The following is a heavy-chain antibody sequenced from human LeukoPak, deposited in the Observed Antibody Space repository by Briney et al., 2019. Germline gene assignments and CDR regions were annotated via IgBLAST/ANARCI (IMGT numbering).Heavy chain of an antibody. D-gene: IGHD3-3*01. CDR1: GFTFSSYW. Sequence: GGSLRLSCAASGFTFSSYWMSWVRQAPGKGLEWVANIKQDGSEKYYVDSVKGRFTISRDNAKNSLYLQMNSLRAEDTAVYYCARERYYDFWSGYDGLYNWFDPRGQGTLVTVSS. J-gene: IGHJ5*02. CDR2: IKQDGSEK. CDR3: ARERYYDFWSGYDGLYNWFDP. V-gene: IGHV3-7*03.